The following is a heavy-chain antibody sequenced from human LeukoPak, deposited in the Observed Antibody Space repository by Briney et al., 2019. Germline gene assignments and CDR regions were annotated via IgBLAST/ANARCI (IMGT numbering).Heavy chain of an antibody. CDR2: TSSDLNVK. Sequence: GGSLRLSCSASGFTFSSYAMHWVRQAPGKGLEWVAVTSSDLNVKLYADSVKGRFTISRDNSRSTLYLQMNSLRPEDTAIYYCAREGYYGSGSPPSLYFDYWGQGTLVTVSS. CDR1: GFTFSSYA. V-gene: IGHV3-30-3*01. D-gene: IGHD3-10*01. J-gene: IGHJ4*02. CDR3: AREGYYGSGSPPSLYFDY.